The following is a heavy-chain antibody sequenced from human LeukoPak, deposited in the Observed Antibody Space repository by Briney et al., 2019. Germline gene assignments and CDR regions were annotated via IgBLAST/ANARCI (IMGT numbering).Heavy chain of an antibody. CDR1: GIAFRSFT. J-gene: IGHJ4*02. D-gene: IGHD3-22*01. V-gene: IGHV3-21*01. CDR2: ITPTSTST. Sequence: GGSLRLSRAASGIAFRSFTMHWVRQAPGKGLEWVSSITPTSTSTVYADSVKGRFTISRDNAKNSLYLQMNSLRAEDTAVYHCATVYYDSSAYGDLDSWGQGTPVTVSS. CDR3: ATVYYDSSAYGDLDS.